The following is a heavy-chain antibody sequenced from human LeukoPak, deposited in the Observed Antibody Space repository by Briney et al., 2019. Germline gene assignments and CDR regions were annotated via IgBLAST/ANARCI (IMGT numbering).Heavy chain of an antibody. J-gene: IGHJ4*02. V-gene: IGHV4-4*08. CDR3: ARSSGATSPAYGDYALAY. CDR2: IHNSGRT. D-gene: IGHD4-17*01. Sequence: PSETLSLTCSVSGGSVSSYYWSWIRQSPGKGLEWIGYIHNSGRTNYNPSLKSRVTGFVDTSKNQVSLRLSSVTAADTAVYYCARSSGATSPAYGDYALAYWGQGILVTVSS. CDR1: GGSVSSYY.